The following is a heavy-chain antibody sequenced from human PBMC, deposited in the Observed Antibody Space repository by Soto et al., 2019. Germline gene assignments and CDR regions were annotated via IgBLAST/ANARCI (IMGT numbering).Heavy chain of an antibody. Sequence: VQLVESGGGLVKPGGSLRVSCAASGFTFSNYSMNWVRQTPGKGLEWVSSISSRSRSIFYAGSVKGRFTIPRDNAKKSLYLQMNSLRAEDTAVYYCARGGGQWLVRMTSWGQGTLVTVSS. CDR2: ISSRSRSI. V-gene: IGHV3-21*01. CDR1: GFTFSNYS. J-gene: IGHJ5*02. CDR3: ARGGGQWLVRMTS. D-gene: IGHD6-19*01.